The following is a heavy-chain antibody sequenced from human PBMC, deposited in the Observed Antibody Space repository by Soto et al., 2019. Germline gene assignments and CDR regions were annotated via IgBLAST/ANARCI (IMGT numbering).Heavy chain of an antibody. CDR1: GFTFSGYG. D-gene: IGHD2-2*02. J-gene: IGHJ6*02. CDR2: ISYDGGNK. Sequence: GGSLRLSCATSGFTFSGYGMHWVRQAPGKGLEWVSVISYDGGNKYYSDSVKVRFTISRDNSKKTLYMQLNGLGGEDTAVYYCASPDGSSTGCYKGQWYYRNINVWGQGTTVTVS. CDR3: ASPDGSSTGCYKGQWYYRNINV. V-gene: IGHV3-30*03.